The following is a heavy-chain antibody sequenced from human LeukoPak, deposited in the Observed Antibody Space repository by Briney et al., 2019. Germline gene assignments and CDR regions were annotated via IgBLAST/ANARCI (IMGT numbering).Heavy chain of an antibody. CDR1: GFTFDDYA. D-gene: IGHD6-13*01. V-gene: IGHV3-9*01. CDR3: AYSSSWYRPKDY. Sequence: PGGSLRLSCAASGFTFDDYAMHWVRQAPGKGLEWVSGISWNGGSIGYADSVKGRFTISRDNSKNMLYLQMNSLRAEDTAVYYCAYSSSWYRPKDYWGQGTLVTVSS. CDR2: ISWNGGSI. J-gene: IGHJ4*02.